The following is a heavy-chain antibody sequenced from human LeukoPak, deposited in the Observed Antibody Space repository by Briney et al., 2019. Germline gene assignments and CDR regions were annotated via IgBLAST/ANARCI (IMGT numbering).Heavy chain of an antibody. D-gene: IGHD2-2*02. V-gene: IGHV4-59*10. CDR1: GGSISSYY. J-gene: IGHJ4*02. CDR3: ARARGYCSSTRCYTFDY. Sequence: KTSETLSLTCAVYGGSISSYYWSWIRQPAGKGLEWIGRIYTSGSTNYNPSLKSRVTMSVDTSKNQFSLKLSSVTAADTAVYYCARARGYCSSTRCYTFDYWGQGTLVTVSS. CDR2: IYTSGST.